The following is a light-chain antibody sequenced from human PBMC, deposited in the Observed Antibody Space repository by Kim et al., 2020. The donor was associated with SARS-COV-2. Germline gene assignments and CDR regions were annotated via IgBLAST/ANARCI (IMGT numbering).Light chain of an antibody. CDR2: EDN. CDR1: KLGDKY. Sequence: SYELTQPPSVSVSPGQTAIITCSGDKLGDKYACSYQEKTGQSPVVGIHEDNKRPSGIPERFSGSKSGNTATLTTSGTQGLDETDSHCQAWDETDSHCQAWDSSTAPFGGGTQLTVL. J-gene: IGLJ2*01. CDR3: QAWDETDSHCQAWDSSTAP. V-gene: IGLV3-1*01.